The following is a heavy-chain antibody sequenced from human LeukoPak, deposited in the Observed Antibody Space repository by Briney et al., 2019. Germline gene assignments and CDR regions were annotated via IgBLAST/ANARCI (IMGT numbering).Heavy chain of an antibody. Sequence: SETLSLTCAVYGGSFSGYYWNWIRPPPRKGLDWIGEISHSGSTNYNPSLTSRVTISVDTSKDQFSLKLSSVTAADTAVYYCGNSGMAPNDYWGQGTLVTVSS. CDR1: GGSFSGYY. V-gene: IGHV4-34*01. J-gene: IGHJ4*02. CDR2: ISHSGST. D-gene: IGHD5-24*01. CDR3: GNSGMAPNDY.